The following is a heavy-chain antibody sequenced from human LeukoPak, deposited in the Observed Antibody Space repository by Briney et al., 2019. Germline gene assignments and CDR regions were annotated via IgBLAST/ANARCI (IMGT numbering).Heavy chain of an antibody. CDR1: GFTFSSYG. J-gene: IGHJ4*02. CDR2: VWYDGSKK. D-gene: IGHD3-22*01. CDR3: ARGVGYYDSSGTIDY. Sequence: GGSLRLSCAASGFTFSSYGMHWVSQAPGKGLEWVAVVWYDGSKKYSADSVKGRITISRDDSKNTLYLQMNSLRAEDTAVYYCARGVGYYDSSGTIDYWGQGTLVTVSS. V-gene: IGHV3-33*01.